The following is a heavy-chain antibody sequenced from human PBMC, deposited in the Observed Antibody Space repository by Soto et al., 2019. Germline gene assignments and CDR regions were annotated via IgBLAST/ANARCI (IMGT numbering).Heavy chain of an antibody. CDR2: IKQDGSEK. Sequence: GGSLRLSCAASGFTFSSYWMSWVRQAPGKGLEWVANIKQDGSEKYYVDSVKGRFTISRDNAKNSLYLQMNSLRAEDTAVYYCARMSYYDFWSGPIDYWGQGTLVTVSS. V-gene: IGHV3-7*01. CDR1: GFTFSSYW. CDR3: ARMSYYDFWSGPIDY. J-gene: IGHJ4*02. D-gene: IGHD3-3*01.